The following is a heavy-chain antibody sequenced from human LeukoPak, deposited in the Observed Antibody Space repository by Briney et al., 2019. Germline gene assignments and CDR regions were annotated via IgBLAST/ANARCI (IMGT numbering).Heavy chain of an antibody. V-gene: IGHV3-11*04. CDR1: GFTFSDYH. D-gene: IGHD6-13*01. J-gene: IGHJ4*02. Sequence: GGSLRLSCAASGFTFSDYHMSWIRQAPGKGLEWVSYISSSGITINYADSVKGRFTISRDNSKNSLFLQMNSLRAEDTAVYYCARDFVAAAGIDFWGQGTLVTVSS. CDR2: ISSSGITI. CDR3: ARDFVAAAGIDF.